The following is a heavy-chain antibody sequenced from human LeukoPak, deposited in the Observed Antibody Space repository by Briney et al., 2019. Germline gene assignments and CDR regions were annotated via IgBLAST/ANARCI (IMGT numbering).Heavy chain of an antibody. CDR1: GFTFSIYG. D-gene: IGHD3-22*01. V-gene: IGHV3-30*03. J-gene: IGHJ4*02. CDR3: ARDRLPGYYDSRGFYFGGTDF. Sequence: GGSLRLSCAASGFTFSIYGMHWVRQAPGKGLEWVAVISYDGSNKYYADSVKGRFTISRDNSKNTVYLQMNSLRADDTAVYDCARDRLPGYYDSRGFYFGGTDFWGQGTLLTVSS. CDR2: ISYDGSNK.